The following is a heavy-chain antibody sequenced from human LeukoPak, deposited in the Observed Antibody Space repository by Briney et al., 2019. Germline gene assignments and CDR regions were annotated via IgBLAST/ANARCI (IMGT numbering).Heavy chain of an antibody. Sequence: GGSLRLSCAASGFTFSRSGMSWVRQAPGKGLEWVSAISGSGGYTYYADSVKGRFTISRDNSKNTLYLQMISLRADDTALYYCAKDGRSGNYWNYYYYMDVWGKGTTVTISS. V-gene: IGHV3-23*01. CDR1: GFTFSRSG. CDR3: AKDGRSGNYWNYYYYMDV. D-gene: IGHD3-10*01. CDR2: ISGSGGYT. J-gene: IGHJ6*03.